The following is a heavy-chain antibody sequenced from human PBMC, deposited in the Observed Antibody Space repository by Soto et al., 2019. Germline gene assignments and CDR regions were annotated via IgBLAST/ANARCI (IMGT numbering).Heavy chain of an antibody. CDR1: GFSLSTSGVG. V-gene: IGHV2-5*02. CDR3: AHITVAASPFDY. D-gene: IGHD6-19*01. J-gene: IGHJ4*02. CDR2: IYWDDDK. Sequence: QITLKESGPTLVKPTQTLTLTCTFSGFSLSTSGVGVGWIGQPPGKALEWLALIYWDDDKRYSPSLKSRLTITKDTSKNQGVLTMINMDPVDTATYYCAHITVAASPFDYWGQGTLVTVSS.